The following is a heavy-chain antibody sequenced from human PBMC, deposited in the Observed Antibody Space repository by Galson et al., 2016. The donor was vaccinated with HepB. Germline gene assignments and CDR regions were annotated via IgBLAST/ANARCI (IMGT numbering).Heavy chain of an antibody. Sequence: SVKVSCKASGFTFANDYFSWVRQAPGQGLEWMGWINAYNGNTDYAQRLQGRVRMTTDTSTSTAYMALRSLRSDDTAVYYCARDSGLLRPLDLWGQGTMVTVSS. CDR1: GFTFANDY. D-gene: IGHD1-26*01. CDR2: INAYNGNT. V-gene: IGHV1-18*01. CDR3: ARDSGLLRPLDL. J-gene: IGHJ3*01.